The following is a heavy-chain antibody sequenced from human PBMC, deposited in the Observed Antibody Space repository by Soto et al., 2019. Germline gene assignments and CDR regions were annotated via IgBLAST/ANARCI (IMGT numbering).Heavy chain of an antibody. CDR2: IIPISGAA. J-gene: IGHJ4*02. D-gene: IGHD2-2*01. Sequence: QVQLVQSGAEVKKPGSSVKVSCKASGGTFSNYVVNWVRQAPGQGLEWMGRIIPISGAANYAQKFQGRVTSTADKATSTSYIELSSLRSEATAVSYCARDMTSTVVPYFDFWGQGTLGTVAS. CDR1: GGTFSNYV. V-gene: IGHV1-69*06. CDR3: ARDMTSTVVPYFDF.